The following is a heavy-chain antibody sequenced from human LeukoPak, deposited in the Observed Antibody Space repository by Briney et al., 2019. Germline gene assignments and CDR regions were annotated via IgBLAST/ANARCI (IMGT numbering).Heavy chain of an antibody. CDR1: GVTFSSYG. CDR2: IWYDGSNK. Sequence: PGRSLRLSCAASGVTFSSYGMHWVRQAPGKGLVYLAVIWYDGSNKYYADSVKGRFTISRDNSKNTLYLQMNSLRVEDTAVYYCARYCSSDVCDSRYFDYWGQGTTVTVSS. D-gene: IGHD2-8*01. V-gene: IGHV3-33*01. J-gene: IGHJ4*02. CDR3: ARYCSSDVCDSRYFDY.